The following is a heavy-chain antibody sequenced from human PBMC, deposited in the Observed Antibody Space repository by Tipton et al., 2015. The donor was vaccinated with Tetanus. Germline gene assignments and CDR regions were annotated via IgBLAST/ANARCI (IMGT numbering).Heavy chain of an antibody. CDR2: ISSSGST. CDR3: ARHPPPYYYGSGSYLDY. J-gene: IGHJ4*02. D-gene: IGHD3-10*01. CDR1: GGSLRSGDHY. V-gene: IGHV4-61*08. Sequence: GLVKPSETLSLTCSVSGGSLRSGDHYWSWIRQPPGKGLEWLAYISSSGSTNSNYSLKSRITMSRDTSKNHFSLRLSSVTAADTAVYFCARHPPPYYYGSGSYLDYWGQGTPVTVSS.